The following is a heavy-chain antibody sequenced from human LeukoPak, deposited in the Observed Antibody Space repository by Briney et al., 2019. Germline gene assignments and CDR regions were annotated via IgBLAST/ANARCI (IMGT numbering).Heavy chain of an antibody. Sequence: GGSLRLSCAASGFTFSDYGMRWVRQAPGKGLEWVAVIWNDGTNQYYADSVKGRFTLSRDDSQKTVYLEMNSLRTEDTAMYYCARDAQRGFDYSNSLRYWGQGTLVTVSS. CDR3: ARDAQRGFDYSNSLRY. D-gene: IGHD4-11*01. J-gene: IGHJ4*02. CDR2: IWNDGTNQ. CDR1: GFTFSDYG. V-gene: IGHV3-33*01.